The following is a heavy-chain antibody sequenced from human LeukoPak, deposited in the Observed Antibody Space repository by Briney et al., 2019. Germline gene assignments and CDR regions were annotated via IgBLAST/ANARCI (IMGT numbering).Heavy chain of an antibody. J-gene: IGHJ4*02. CDR1: RYTFTGYY. V-gene: IGHV1-2*02. CDR2: INPNSGGT. Sequence: GASVKVSCKASRYTFTGYYMHWVRQAPGQGLEWMGWINPNSGGTNYAQKFQGRVTMTRDTSISTAYMELSRLRSDDTAVYHCARESCSGYDPLLGYWGQGTLVTVSS. CDR3: ARESCSGYDPLLGY. D-gene: IGHD5-12*01.